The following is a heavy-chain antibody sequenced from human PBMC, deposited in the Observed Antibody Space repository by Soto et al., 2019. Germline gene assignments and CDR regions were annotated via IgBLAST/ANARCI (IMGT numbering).Heavy chain of an antibody. CDR1: GHSISADY. D-gene: IGHD3-22*01. V-gene: IGHV4-4*07. CDR3: ARDVGGSVVPHWFDH. CDR2: VDASGNT. Sequence: QVQLQESGPGLVKASETLSLSCTVSGHSISADYWSWIRQPAGKRLEWIGRVDASGNTNYNPSLKSRVTMSVDTSKNQFFLKVRSVTAADTAMYFCARDVGGSVVPHWFDHWGQGALVTVSS. J-gene: IGHJ5*02.